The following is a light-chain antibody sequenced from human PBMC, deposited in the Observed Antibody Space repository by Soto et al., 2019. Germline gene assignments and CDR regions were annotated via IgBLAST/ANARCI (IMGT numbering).Light chain of an antibody. J-gene: IGLJ2*01. CDR1: SSDVSGYNY. Sequence: LTQPASVSGSPGQSITISCTGTSSDVSGYNYVSWYQHHPGKAPKLMIYDVSNRPSGVSNRFSGSKSGNTASLTISGLQAEDEADYYCNSYTSRSSVVFGGGTKVTVL. CDR2: DVS. CDR3: NSYTSRSSVV. V-gene: IGLV2-14*03.